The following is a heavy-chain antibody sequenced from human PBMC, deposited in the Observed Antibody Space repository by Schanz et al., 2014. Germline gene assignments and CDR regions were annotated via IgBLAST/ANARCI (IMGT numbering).Heavy chain of an antibody. Sequence: QLQLQESGPGLVKPSETLSLTCTVSGGSISSYYWNWIRQHPGKGLEWIGYIYDSGNTYYNPSLKSRVTMSIDTSENQFSLNLRSVTGADTAVYYCARLVGPSFYYGMDVWGRGTTVTVSS. CDR1: GGSISSYY. CDR3: ARLVGPSFYYGMDV. CDR2: IYDSGNT. J-gene: IGHJ6*04. D-gene: IGHD2-15*01. V-gene: IGHV4-59*06.